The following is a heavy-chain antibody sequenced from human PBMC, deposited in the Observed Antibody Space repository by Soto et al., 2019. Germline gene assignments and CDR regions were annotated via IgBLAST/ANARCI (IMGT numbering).Heavy chain of an antibody. D-gene: IGHD5-12*01. Sequence: PGWSLRLSCAASGFTFSSYAMSWVRQAPGKGLEWVSAISGSGGSTYYADSVKGRFTISRDNSKNTLYLQMNSLRAEDTAVYYYFFQGRSDYENWFDPWGQGTLVTVSS. J-gene: IGHJ5*02. CDR1: GFTFSSYA. CDR3: FFQGRSDYENWFDP. V-gene: IGHV3-23*01. CDR2: ISGSGGST.